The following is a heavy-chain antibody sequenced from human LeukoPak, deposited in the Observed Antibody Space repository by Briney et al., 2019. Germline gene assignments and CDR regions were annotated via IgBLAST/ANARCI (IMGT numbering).Heavy chain of an antibody. D-gene: IGHD3-9*01. CDR3: ARGHNFGRLHPFDY. J-gene: IGHJ4*02. V-gene: IGHV3-30*14. CDR2: ISYDGSNK. CDR1: GFTFSSYA. Sequence: GGSLRLSCAASGFTFSSYAMHWVSQAPGKGLEWVAVISYDGSNKYYADSVKGRFTISRDNSKNTLYLQMNSLRAEDTAVYYCARGHNFGRLHPFDYWGQGTLVTVSS.